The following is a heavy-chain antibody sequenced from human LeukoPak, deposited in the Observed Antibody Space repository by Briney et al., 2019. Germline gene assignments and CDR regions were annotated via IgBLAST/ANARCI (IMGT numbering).Heavy chain of an antibody. V-gene: IGHV1-2*02. CDR1: GYTFTGYY. Sequence: ASVKVSCKASGYTFTGYYMHWVRQAAGQGLEWMGWINPNSGGTNYAQKFQGRVTMTRDTSISTAYMELSRLRSDDTAVYYCARVYCSSTSCYLPDAFDIWGQGTMVTVPS. CDR3: ARVYCSSTSCYLPDAFDI. D-gene: IGHD2-2*01. CDR2: INPNSGGT. J-gene: IGHJ3*02.